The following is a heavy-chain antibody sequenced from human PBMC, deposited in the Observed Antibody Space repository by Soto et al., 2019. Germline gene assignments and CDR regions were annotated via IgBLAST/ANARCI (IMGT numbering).Heavy chain of an antibody. D-gene: IGHD1-1*01. CDR1: TFTFTSSA. V-gene: IGHV1-58*01. J-gene: IGHJ4*02. CDR2: IVVGSGNT. CDR3: AREPATAKPEGVDF. Sequence: GASVKVSCKASTFTFTSSAVQWVRQARGQRLEWIGWIVVGSGNTKYAQNFQERVTITRDMSITTAYMELSRLRSGDTAVYYCAREPATAKPEGVDFWGQGTLVTVSS.